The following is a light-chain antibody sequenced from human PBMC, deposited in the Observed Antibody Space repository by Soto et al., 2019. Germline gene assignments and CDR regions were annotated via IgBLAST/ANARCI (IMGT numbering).Light chain of an antibody. Sequence: EIVMTQSPATLSLSPGERATLSCWASQSISNRLAWYQHRPGQAPRLLIYDTSTRAAGIPARFSGSGSGTDFTLTISSLQSEDFAVYYCQQYNTWRSITFGQGTRLEIK. J-gene: IGKJ5*01. CDR2: DTS. CDR1: QSISNR. CDR3: QQYNTWRSIT. V-gene: IGKV3-15*01.